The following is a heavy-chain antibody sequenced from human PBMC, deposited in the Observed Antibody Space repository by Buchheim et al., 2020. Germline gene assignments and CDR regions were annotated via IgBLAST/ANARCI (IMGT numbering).Heavy chain of an antibody. CDR3: ARDRRSSSERSDSYYYYGMDV. J-gene: IGHJ6*02. D-gene: IGHD6-6*01. V-gene: IGHV1-2*04. Sequence: QVQLVQSGAEVKKPGASVKVSCKASGYTFTGYYMHWVRQAPGQGLEWMGWINPNSGGTNYAQKFQGWVTMTRDTSLSTAYMELSRLRSDDTAVYYCARDRRSSSERSDSYYYYGMDVWGQGTT. CDR1: GYTFTGYY. CDR2: INPNSGGT.